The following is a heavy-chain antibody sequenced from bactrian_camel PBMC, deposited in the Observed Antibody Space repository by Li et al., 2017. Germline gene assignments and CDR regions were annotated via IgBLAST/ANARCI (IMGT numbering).Heavy chain of an antibody. CDR2: INSGGSSA. J-gene: IGHJ4*01. V-gene: IGHV3S31*01. CDR1: GFTFSSSA. CDR3: AKDYVDGLGIDY. Sequence: DVQLVESGGHLVQPGGSLRLSCAASGFTFSSSAMSWVRQAPGKGLEWVSGINSGGSSAYYADSVKGRFIISRDNTKNTLYLQLNSLKTEDTAMYYCAKDYVDGLGIDYWGQGTQVTVS. D-gene: IGHD1*01.